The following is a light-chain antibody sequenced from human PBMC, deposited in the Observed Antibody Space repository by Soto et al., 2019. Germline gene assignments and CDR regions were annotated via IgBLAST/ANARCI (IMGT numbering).Light chain of an antibody. CDR3: TSYTPSSTYV. V-gene: IGLV2-14*03. CDR2: AVS. CDR1: SSDVGNYDY. Sequence: QSVLTQPASVSGSPGQSITISCTGTSSDVGNYDYVSWYQQYPGKAPKLMIYAVSRRPSGVSNRFYGSKSGNTASLTISGLQAEDEADYYCTSYTPSSTYVFGTGTKLTVL. J-gene: IGLJ1*01.